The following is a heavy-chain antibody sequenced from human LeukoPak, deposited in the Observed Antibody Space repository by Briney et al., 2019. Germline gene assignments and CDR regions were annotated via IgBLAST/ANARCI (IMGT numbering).Heavy chain of an antibody. CDR3: ARALYYYDTLDAFDI. Sequence: ASVKVSCKASGYTFTSYYMHWVRQAPGQGLEWMGIINPSGGSTSYAQKFQGRVTMPRDTSTSTVYMELSSLRSEDTAVYYCARALYYYDTLDAFDIWGQGTMVTVSS. V-gene: IGHV1-46*01. D-gene: IGHD3-22*01. CDR2: INPSGGST. CDR1: GYTFTSYY. J-gene: IGHJ3*02.